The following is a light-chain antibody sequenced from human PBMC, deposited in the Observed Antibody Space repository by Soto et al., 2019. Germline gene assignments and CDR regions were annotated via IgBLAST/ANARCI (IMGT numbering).Light chain of an antibody. CDR1: QSVSSY. Sequence: EIVLTQSPATLSLSPGERATLSCRASQSVSSYLAWYQQKPGQAPRLLIYDGSNMATGIQSRFSGSGSGTDLPLTISSLEPDDFADYYCLLRSHWDFTFGGGTKVQIK. J-gene: IGKJ4*01. CDR3: LLRSHWDFT. CDR2: DGS. V-gene: IGKV3-11*01.